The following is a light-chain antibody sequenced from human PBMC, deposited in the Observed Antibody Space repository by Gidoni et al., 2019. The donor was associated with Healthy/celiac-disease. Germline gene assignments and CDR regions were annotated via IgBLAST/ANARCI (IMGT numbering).Light chain of an antibody. J-gene: IGKJ4*01. CDR1: QSSSSY. CDR2: DAS. Sequence: IVLTQSPATLSLSPGERATLSCRASQSSSSYLAWYQQKPGQAPRLLIYDASNRATGIPARFSGSGSGTDFTLTISSLEPEDFAVYYCQQRSNWPRTTFGGGTKVEIK. V-gene: IGKV3-11*01. CDR3: QQRSNWPRTT.